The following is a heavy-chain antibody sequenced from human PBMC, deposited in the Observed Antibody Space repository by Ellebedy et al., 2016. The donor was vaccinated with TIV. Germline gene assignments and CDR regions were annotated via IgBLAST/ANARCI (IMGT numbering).Heavy chain of an antibody. CDR1: GFIFSNYW. CDR3: ASRPPSETYYSVFDY. D-gene: IGHD1-26*01. Sequence: GGSLRLXXAASGFIFSNYWMTWVRKSPGKGLEWVANIKKDGSEKYYVDSVKGRFTISRDNTKNSLYLQMNSLRAEDTAVYYCASRPPSETYYSVFDYWGPGTQVTVSS. CDR2: IKKDGSEK. J-gene: IGHJ4*02. V-gene: IGHV3-7*01.